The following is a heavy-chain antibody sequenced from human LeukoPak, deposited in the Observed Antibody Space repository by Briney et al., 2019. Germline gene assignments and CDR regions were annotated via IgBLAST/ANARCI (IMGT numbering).Heavy chain of an antibody. V-gene: IGHV3-23*01. CDR3: ARDASNDIVVVPPWNWFDP. CDR2: ISGSGSST. D-gene: IGHD2-2*01. J-gene: IGHJ5*02. CDR1: GFTFSTYA. Sequence: PGGSLRLSCAASGFTFSTYAMSWVRQAPGKGLECVSGISGSGSSTYYGDSVKGRFTISRDNSKNTLYLQMNSLRAEDTAVYYCARDASNDIVVVPPWNWFDPWGQGTLVTVSS.